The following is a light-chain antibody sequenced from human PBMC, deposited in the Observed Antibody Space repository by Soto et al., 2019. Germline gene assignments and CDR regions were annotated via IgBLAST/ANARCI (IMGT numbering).Light chain of an antibody. Sequence: QSVLTQPRSVSGSHGQSVTLSCTGTSSDVGGYHYVSWYQHHPGKAPKIIIYDVNKRPSGVPDRFSGSKSGNTASLTISGLQTEDEADYYCCSYAGSYTFVFGGGTKFTVL. V-gene: IGLV2-11*01. J-gene: IGLJ2*01. CDR3: CSYAGSYTFV. CDR2: DVN. CDR1: SSDVGGYHY.